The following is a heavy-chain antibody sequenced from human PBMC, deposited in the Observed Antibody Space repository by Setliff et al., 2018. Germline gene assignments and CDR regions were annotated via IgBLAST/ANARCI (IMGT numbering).Heavy chain of an antibody. Sequence: SETLSLTCTVSGGSISTHYWSWIRQPPGKGLEWIGYIFYSGNTNYNPSLKGRVAISVDSSKNQFFLKLSSVTAADTAVYYCARDRATMVRGVISYFYYYMDVWGGGTTVTVS. V-gene: IGHV4-59*11. D-gene: IGHD3-10*01. CDR1: GGSISTHY. J-gene: IGHJ6*03. CDR2: IFYSGNT. CDR3: ARDRATMVRGVISYFYYYMDV.